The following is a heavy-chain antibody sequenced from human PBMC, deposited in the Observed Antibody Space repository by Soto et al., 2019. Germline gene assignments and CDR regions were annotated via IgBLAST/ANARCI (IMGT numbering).Heavy chain of an antibody. Sequence: GGALRLSWAASGFIFSSYGMHWVRQAPGKGLEWVAVISYDGSNKYYADSVKGRFTISRDNSKNTLYLQMNSLRAEDTAVYYCAKDATGGGGMDVCGQGTTVTVSS. V-gene: IGHV3-30*18. CDR2: ISYDGSNK. D-gene: IGHD2-8*02. J-gene: IGHJ6*02. CDR1: GFIFSSYG. CDR3: AKDATGGGGMDV.